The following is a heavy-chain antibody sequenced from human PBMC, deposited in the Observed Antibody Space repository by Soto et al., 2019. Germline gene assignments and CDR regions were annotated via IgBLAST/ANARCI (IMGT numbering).Heavy chain of an antibody. CDR2: IYYSGST. CDR3: ARLTPSSIAARPLPYYYYGMDV. J-gene: IGHJ6*02. D-gene: IGHD6-6*01. CDR1: GGSISSSSYY. Sequence: SETLSLTCTVSGGSISSSSYYWGWIRQPQGKGLEWIGSIYYSGSTYYNPSLKSRVTISVDTSKNQFSLKLSSVTAADTAVYYCARLTPSSIAARPLPYYYYGMDVWGQGTTVT. V-gene: IGHV4-39*01.